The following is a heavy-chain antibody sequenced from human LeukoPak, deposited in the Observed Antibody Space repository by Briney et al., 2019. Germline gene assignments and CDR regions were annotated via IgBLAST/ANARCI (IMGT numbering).Heavy chain of an antibody. J-gene: IGHJ6*02. CDR2: ISAYNGNT. CDR3: ARGGDSSSWYAGYSYYYYGMDV. CDR1: GYTFTSYG. Sequence: EASVKVSCKASGYTFTSYGISWVRQAPGQGLEWMGWISAYNGNTNYAQKLQGSVTMTTDTSTSTAYMELRSLRSDDTAVYYCARGGDSSSWYAGYSYYYYGMDVWGQGTTVTVSS. V-gene: IGHV1-18*01. D-gene: IGHD6-13*01.